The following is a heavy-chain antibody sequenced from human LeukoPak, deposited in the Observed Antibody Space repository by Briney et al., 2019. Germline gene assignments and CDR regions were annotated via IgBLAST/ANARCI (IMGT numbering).Heavy chain of an antibody. Sequence: GGSLRLSCAASGFTFSNAWMSWVRQAPGKGLEWVGRIKSKTDGGTTDYAAPVKGRFTISRDDSKNSLYLQMNSLKTEDTAVYYCATHYGDRPFDAFDIWGQGTMVTVSS. CDR2: IKSKTDGGTT. V-gene: IGHV3-15*01. CDR3: ATHYGDRPFDAFDI. J-gene: IGHJ3*02. CDR1: GFTFSNAW. D-gene: IGHD4-17*01.